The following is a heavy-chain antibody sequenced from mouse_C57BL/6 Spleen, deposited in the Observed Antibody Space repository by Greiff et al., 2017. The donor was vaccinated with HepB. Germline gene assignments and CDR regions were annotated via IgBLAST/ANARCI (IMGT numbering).Heavy chain of an antibody. CDR3: ARESYGNYPYWYFDV. D-gene: IGHD2-1*01. CDR2: IDPEDGET. Sequence: VQLQQSGAELVKPGASVKLSCTASGFNIKDYYMHWVKQRTEQGLEWIGRIDPEDGETKYAPKFQGKATITADTSSNTAYLQHSSLTSEDTAVYYCARESYGNYPYWYFDVWGTGTTVTVSS. J-gene: IGHJ1*03. CDR1: GFNIKDYY. V-gene: IGHV14-2*01.